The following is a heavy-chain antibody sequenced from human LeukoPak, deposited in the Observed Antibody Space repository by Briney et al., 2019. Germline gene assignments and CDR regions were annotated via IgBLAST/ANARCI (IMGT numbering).Heavy chain of an antibody. D-gene: IGHD2-15*01. CDR1: GFTFSSYQ. Sequence: GGSLRLSCAASGFTFSSYQMHWVRQAPGKGLEWVTFIRNDGSDKYYTDSVKGRFTISRDNSKNTLYLQMNSLRAEDTAVYYCVRLQDYWGQGTLVTVSS. CDR3: VRLQDY. J-gene: IGHJ4*02. V-gene: IGHV3-30*02. CDR2: IRNDGSDK.